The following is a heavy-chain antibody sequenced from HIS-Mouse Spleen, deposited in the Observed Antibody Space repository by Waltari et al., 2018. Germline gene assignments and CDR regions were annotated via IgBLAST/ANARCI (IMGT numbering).Heavy chain of an antibody. CDR2: IYYSGGT. CDR3: AREIPYSSSWYDWYFDL. Sequence: PGLVKPSETLSLTCTVSGGSIRSSSYYWGWVRQPPGRGREWIGSIYYSGGTYYNPSLKSRVTISVDTSKNQFSLKLSSVTAADTAVYYCAREIPYSSSWYDWYFDLWGRGTLVTVSS. V-gene: IGHV4-39*07. CDR1: GGSIRSSSYY. J-gene: IGHJ2*01. D-gene: IGHD6-13*01.